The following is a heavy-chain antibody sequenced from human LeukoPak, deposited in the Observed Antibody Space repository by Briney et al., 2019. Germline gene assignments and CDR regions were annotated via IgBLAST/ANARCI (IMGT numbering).Heavy chain of an antibody. CDR1: GFTFSSYG. Sequence: HPGGSLRLSCAASGFTFSSYGMHWVRQAPGKELEWVAVIWYDGSNKYYADSVKGRFTISRDNSKNTLYLQMNSLRAEDTAVYYCARGKDGSGRGWFDPWGQGTLVTVSS. D-gene: IGHD3-10*01. J-gene: IGHJ5*02. CDR3: ARGKDGSGRGWFDP. CDR2: IWYDGSNK. V-gene: IGHV3-33*01.